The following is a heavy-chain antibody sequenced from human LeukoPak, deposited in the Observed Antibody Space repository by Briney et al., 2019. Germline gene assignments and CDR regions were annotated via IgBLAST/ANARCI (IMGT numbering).Heavy chain of an antibody. CDR3: TTGELN. CDR2: IKGKTDGGTI. J-gene: IGHJ4*02. V-gene: IGHV3-15*01. CDR1: GFTFTNAW. D-gene: IGHD3-10*01. Sequence: GVSLRLSCAASGFTFTNAWMTWVRQAPGKGLEWVGRIKGKTDGGTIDYAAPVKGRFTISRDDSKNTLYLHMNSLKTEDTAVYYCTTGELNWGQGTLVTVSS.